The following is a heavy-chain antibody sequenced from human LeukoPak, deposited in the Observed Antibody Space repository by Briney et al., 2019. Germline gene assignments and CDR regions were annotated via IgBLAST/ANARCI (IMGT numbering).Heavy chain of an antibody. D-gene: IGHD4-17*01. J-gene: IGHJ1*01. Sequence: GASVKVSCKASGYTFTGYYMHWVRQAPGQGLEWMGRINPNSGGTNYAQKFQGRVTMTRDTSISTAYMELGRLRSDDTAVYYCASSGEATVTDAEYFQHWGQGTLVTVSS. CDR1: GYTFTGYY. V-gene: IGHV1-2*06. CDR3: ASSGEATVTDAEYFQH. CDR2: INPNSGGT.